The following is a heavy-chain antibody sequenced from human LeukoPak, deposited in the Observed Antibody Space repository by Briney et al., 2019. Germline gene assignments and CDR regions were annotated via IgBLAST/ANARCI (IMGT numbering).Heavy chain of an antibody. CDR2: IYFSGSP. J-gene: IGHJ5*02. V-gene: IGHV4-4*07. Sequence: PSETLSLTCTVSGGSISSYYWSWIRQPAGKELEWIGRIYFSGSPSYNPSLKSRVTMSVDTSMNHFSLKLSSVTAADTAIYYCARDYYDLGMRWFDPWGQGTLVTVSS. CDR3: ARDYYDLGMRWFDP. D-gene: IGHD3-10*01. CDR1: GGSISSYY.